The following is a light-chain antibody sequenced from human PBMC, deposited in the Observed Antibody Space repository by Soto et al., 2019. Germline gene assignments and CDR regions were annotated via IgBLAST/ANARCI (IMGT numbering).Light chain of an antibody. Sequence: QSALTQPASVSGSPGQSITISCTGTSSVVGGYNYVSWYQHHPGKAPKLMIYDVSNRPSGVSNRFSGSKSDNTASLTISGLQAEDEADYYCSSYTSTSTVVFGGGPKLTVL. V-gene: IGLV2-14*03. CDR1: SSVVGGYNY. CDR3: SSYTSTSTVV. J-gene: IGLJ2*01. CDR2: DVS.